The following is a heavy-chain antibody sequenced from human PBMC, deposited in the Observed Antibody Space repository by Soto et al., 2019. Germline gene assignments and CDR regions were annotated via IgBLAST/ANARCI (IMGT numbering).Heavy chain of an antibody. CDR2: IYPADSDT. D-gene: IGHD2-2*01. Sequence: EVQLVQSAAEVKKPGESLKISCQGSGYSFTSYWIGWVRQMPGKGLEWMGIIYPADSDTRYSPSFQGQVTISADVSISTVYLQWTSLKASGTAVYYCARRHMPSSSYYFYYYMDVWGKGTTVTVSS. CDR1: GYSFTSYW. CDR3: ARRHMPSSSYYFYYYMDV. J-gene: IGHJ6*03. V-gene: IGHV5-51*03.